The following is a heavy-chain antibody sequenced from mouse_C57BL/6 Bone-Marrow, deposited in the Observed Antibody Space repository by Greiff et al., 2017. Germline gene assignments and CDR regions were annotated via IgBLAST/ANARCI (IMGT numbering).Heavy chain of an antibody. Sequence: EVQLQQSGAELVKPGASVKLSCTASGFNIKDYYMHWVKQRTEQGLEWIGRIDPEDGETKYAPKFKGKATITADTSSNTAYLQLSSLTSEDTAVYYCASPLYDGYYSYAMDYWGQGTSVTVSS. V-gene: IGHV14-2*01. CDR2: IDPEDGET. CDR3: ASPLYDGYYSYAMDY. J-gene: IGHJ4*01. CDR1: GFNIKDYY. D-gene: IGHD2-3*01.